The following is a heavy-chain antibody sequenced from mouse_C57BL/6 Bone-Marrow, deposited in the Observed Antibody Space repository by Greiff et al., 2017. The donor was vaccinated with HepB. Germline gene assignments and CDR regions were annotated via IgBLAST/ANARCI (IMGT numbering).Heavy chain of an antibody. J-gene: IGHJ4*01. Sequence: VQLQQSGAELVMPGASVKLSCKASGYTFTSYWMHWVKQRPGQGLEWIGEIDPSDSYTNYNQKFKGKSTLTVDKSSSTAYMQLSSLTSEDSAVYYCARDDYDGYYAMDYWGQGTSVTVSS. CDR1: GYTFTSYW. V-gene: IGHV1-69*01. CDR3: ARDDYDGYYAMDY. D-gene: IGHD2-4*01. CDR2: IDPSDSYT.